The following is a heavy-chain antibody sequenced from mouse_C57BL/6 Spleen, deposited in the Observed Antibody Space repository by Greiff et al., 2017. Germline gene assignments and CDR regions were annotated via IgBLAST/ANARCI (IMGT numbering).Heavy chain of an antibody. CDR1: GFNIKNTY. D-gene: IGHD1-1*01. CDR2: IDPAHGNT. Sequence: VQLQQSVAELVRPGASVKLSCTASGFNIKNTYMHWVKQRPEQGLEWIGRIDPAHGNTKSAPKFPGKATITADTSSNTAYLQLSSLTAEDTAIYYCARELPIYYYGSSYVGWGQGTLVTVSA. J-gene: IGHJ3*02. CDR3: ARELPIYYYGSSYVG. V-gene: IGHV14-3*01.